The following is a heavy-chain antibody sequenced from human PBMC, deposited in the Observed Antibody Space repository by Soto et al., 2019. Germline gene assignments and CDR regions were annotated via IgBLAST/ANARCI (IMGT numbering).Heavy chain of an antibody. CDR2: ISGSGGST. D-gene: IGHD1-26*01. V-gene: IGHV3-23*01. CDR3: ARRGSGSYYDY. CDR1: GFTFSSYA. J-gene: IGHJ4*02. Sequence: WGSLRLSCAASGFTFSSYAMRWVRQAPVKGLEWVSAISGSGGSTYYADSVKGRFTISRDNSKNTLYLQMNSLRAEDTAVYYCARRGSGSYYDYWGQGTLVTVSS.